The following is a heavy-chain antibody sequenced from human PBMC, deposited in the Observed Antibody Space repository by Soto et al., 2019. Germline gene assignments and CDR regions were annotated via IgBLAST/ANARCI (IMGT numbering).Heavy chain of an antibody. D-gene: IGHD2-15*01. V-gene: IGHV4-59*01. CDR2: IYYSGSM. CDR3: ARHTPAISISDH. CDR1: GGSIGSYY. Sequence: SETLSLTCTVSGGSIGSYYWSWIRQPPGKGLEWIGYIYYSGSMNYNPSLKSRVIISDDTSKNQIFLRLSSVTAADTAVYYCARHTPAISISDHWGQGTLVTVSS. J-gene: IGHJ4*02.